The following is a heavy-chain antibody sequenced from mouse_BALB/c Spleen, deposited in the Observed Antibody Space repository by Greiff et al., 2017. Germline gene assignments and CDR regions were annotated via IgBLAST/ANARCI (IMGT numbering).Heavy chain of an antibody. V-gene: IGHV10-1*02. CDR2: IRSKSNNYAT. J-gene: IGHJ3*01. CDR1: GFTFNTYA. D-gene: IGHD1-1*01. CDR3: VRGSWFAY. Sequence: EVKLVESGGGLVQPKGSLKLSCAASGFTFNTYAMNWVRQAPGKGLEWVARIRSKSNNYATYYADSVKDRFTISRDDSQSMLYLQMNNLKTEDTAMYYCVRGSWFAYWGQGTLVTVSA.